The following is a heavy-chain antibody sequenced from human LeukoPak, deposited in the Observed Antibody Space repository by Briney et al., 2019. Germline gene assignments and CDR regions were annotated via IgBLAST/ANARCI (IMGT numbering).Heavy chain of an antibody. CDR1: GFTFSSYA. CDR3: AKLFDSGTYNNFFHY. V-gene: IGHV3-23*01. Sequence: PEGSLRLSCAASGFTFSSYAMSWVRQAPGKGLEWVSAIAATSSYTYDADSVQGRFIISRDNSKNTLYLQMNSLRPEDTAIYYCAKLFDSGTYNNFFHYWGQGTLVTVSS. J-gene: IGHJ4*02. D-gene: IGHD3-10*01. CDR2: IAATSSYT.